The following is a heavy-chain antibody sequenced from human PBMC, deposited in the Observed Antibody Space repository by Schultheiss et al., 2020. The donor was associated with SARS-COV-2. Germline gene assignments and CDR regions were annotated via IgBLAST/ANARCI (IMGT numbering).Heavy chain of an antibody. Sequence: SQTLSLTCTVSGGSISSYYWSCIRQPPGKGLEWIGYIYYSGSTNYNPSLKSRVTISVDTSKNQFSLKVTSVTGADTAVYYCARRGATFFAFDIWGQGTIVTVSS. J-gene: IGHJ3*02. CDR1: GGSISSYY. D-gene: IGHD3-16*01. CDR3: ARRGATFFAFDI. CDR2: IYYSGST. V-gene: IGHV4-59*08.